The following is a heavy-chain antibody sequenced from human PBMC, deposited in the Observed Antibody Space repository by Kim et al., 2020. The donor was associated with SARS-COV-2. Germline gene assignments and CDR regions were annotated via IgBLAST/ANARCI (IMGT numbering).Heavy chain of an antibody. J-gene: IGHJ4*02. Sequence: SETLSLTCTVSGGPISTYYWTWIRQPPGKGLEWIGYIYYTGTTSYNTSLKSRVTISVDTSKNQFSLKLSSVTAADTALYYCARGGSWYKYLDYWGRGT. CDR2: IYYTGTT. CDR3: ARGGSWYKYLDY. V-gene: IGHV4-59*01. CDR1: GGPISTYY. D-gene: IGHD6-13*01.